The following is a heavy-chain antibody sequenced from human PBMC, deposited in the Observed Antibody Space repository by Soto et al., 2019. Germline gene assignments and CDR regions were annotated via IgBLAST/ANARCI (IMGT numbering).Heavy chain of an antibody. Sequence: ASVKVSCKASGYTFTSYGISWVRQAPGQGLEWMGWISAYNGNTNYAQKLQGRVTMTTDTSTSTAYMELRSLRSDDTAVYYCARDQPIAVVQDAISPGGNWFDTWGQGTLVTVSS. CDR2: ISAYNGNT. J-gene: IGHJ5*02. V-gene: IGHV1-18*01. CDR3: ARDQPIAVVQDAISPGGNWFDT. CDR1: GYTFTSYG. D-gene: IGHD2-2*01.